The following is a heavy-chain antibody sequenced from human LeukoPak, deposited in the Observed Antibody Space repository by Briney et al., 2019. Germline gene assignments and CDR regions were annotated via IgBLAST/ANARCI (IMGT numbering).Heavy chain of an antibody. V-gene: IGHV4-34*01. Sequence: PSETLSLTCAVYGGSFSGYYWSWIRQPPGKGLEWIGEINHSGSTNYNPSLKSRVTISVDTSKNQFSLKLSSVTAADTAVYYCARRYYGSGSYFWHYWGQGTLVTVSS. CDR1: GGSFSGYY. CDR3: ARRYYGSGSYFWHY. D-gene: IGHD3-10*01. CDR2: INHSGST. J-gene: IGHJ4*02.